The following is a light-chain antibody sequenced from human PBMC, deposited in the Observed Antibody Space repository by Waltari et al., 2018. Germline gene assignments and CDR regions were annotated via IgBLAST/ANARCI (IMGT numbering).Light chain of an antibody. Sequence: QSALTQPPSASGSPGQSVTISCTATSTDVGGSDYVSWYQQHPGKAPTPMLSEVYKRPSGVPERFSGSKSGTTASLTVSGLQAEDEADYYCSSYAGSNNFVVFGGGTKLTVL. J-gene: IGLJ2*01. V-gene: IGLV2-8*01. CDR1: STDVGGSDY. CDR3: SSYAGSNNFVV. CDR2: EVY.